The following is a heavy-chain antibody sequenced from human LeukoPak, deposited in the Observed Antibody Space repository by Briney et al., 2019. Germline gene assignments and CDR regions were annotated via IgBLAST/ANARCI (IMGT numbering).Heavy chain of an antibody. V-gene: IGHV1-8*01. D-gene: IGHD6-13*01. Sequence: GASVKVSCKASGYTFTSYDINWVRQATGQGLEWMGWMNPNSGNTGYAQKFQGRVTMTRNTSISTVYMELSSLRSEDTAVYYCARRTGYSSSWYRGKYMDVWGKGTTVTVSS. CDR1: GYTFTSYD. CDR3: ARRTGYSSSWYRGKYMDV. CDR2: MNPNSGNT. J-gene: IGHJ6*03.